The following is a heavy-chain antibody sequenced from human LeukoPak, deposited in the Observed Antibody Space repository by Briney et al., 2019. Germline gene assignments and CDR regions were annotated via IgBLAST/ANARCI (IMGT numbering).Heavy chain of an antibody. CDR3: AREYSGSGP. J-gene: IGHJ4*02. CDR1: GLTFSTSA. V-gene: IGHV3-23*01. D-gene: IGHD5-12*01. CDR2: ISGSGGTT. Sequence: GGSLRLSCAASGLTFSTSAMSWVRQTPEKGLEWIAAISGSGGTTYYADSVKGRFTISRDNSNNTLYLQMIYLRAEDTALYYCAREYSGSGPWGQGTLVSVSS.